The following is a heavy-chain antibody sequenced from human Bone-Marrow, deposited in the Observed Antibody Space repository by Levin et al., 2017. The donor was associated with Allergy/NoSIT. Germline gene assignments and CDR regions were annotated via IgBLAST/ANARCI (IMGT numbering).Heavy chain of an antibody. V-gene: IGHV2-5*02. CDR2: IYWDDDK. CDR1: SLTTSGVG. J-gene: IGHJ4*02. Sequence: SLTTSGVGVGWVRQPPGKALEWLAVIYWDDDKIYSPSLKRRLTISKDTSKNQVVLRVTNMDPLDTGTYYCARRSGTYYPYWGQGTLVSVSS. CDR3: ARRSGTYYPY. D-gene: IGHD3-10*01.